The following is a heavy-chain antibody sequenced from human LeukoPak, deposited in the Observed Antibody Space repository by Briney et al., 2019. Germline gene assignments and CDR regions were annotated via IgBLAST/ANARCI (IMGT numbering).Heavy chain of an antibody. D-gene: IGHD1-14*01. CDR2: IYTSGST. CDR3: ARVYNVDV. J-gene: IGHJ6*04. CDR1: GGSFTSGSYY. V-gene: IGHV4-61*02. Sequence: SETLSLTCTVSGGSFTSGSYYWSWIRQPAGKGLEWIGRIYTSGSTNYNPSLKSRVTISVDTSKNQFSLKLSSVTAADTAVYYCARVYNVDVWGKGTTVTVSS.